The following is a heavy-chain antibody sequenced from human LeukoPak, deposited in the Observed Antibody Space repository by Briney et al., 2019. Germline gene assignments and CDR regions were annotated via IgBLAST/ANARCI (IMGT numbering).Heavy chain of an antibody. CDR3: ARGLYYYDSNGRTPYDH. D-gene: IGHD3-22*01. J-gene: IGHJ4*02. Sequence: ASVKVSCKASGYTFISYDINWVRLATGQGLEWMGWMNPNSGITGYAQKFQGRVTMTRDTSISTAYMELSSLKSEDTAVYYCARGLYYYDSNGRTPYDHWGQGTLVTVSS. CDR1: GYTFISYD. V-gene: IGHV1-8*01. CDR2: MNPNSGIT.